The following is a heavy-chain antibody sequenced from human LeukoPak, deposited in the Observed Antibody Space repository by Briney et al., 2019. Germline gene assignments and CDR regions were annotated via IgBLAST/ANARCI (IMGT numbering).Heavy chain of an antibody. V-gene: IGHV3-23*01. CDR3: AKDPKSRRGPFDY. CDR1: GFTFSSYV. CDR2: ISGSGGST. D-gene: IGHD2-2*01. Sequence: GGSLRLSCAASGFTFSSYVMSWVRQAPGKGLEWVSAISGSGGSTYYADSVKGRFTISRDNSKNTLYLQMNSLRAEDTAVYYCAKDPKSRRGPFDYWGQGTLVTVSS. J-gene: IGHJ4*02.